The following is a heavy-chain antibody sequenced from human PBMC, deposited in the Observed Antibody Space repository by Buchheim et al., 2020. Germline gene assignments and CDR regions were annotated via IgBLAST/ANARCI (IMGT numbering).Heavy chain of an antibody. CDR1: GFTFSSYG. CDR2: IWYDGSNK. Sequence: QVQLVESGGGVVQPGRSLRLSCAASGFTFSSYGMHWVRQAPGKGLEWVAVIWYDGSNKYYADSVKGRFTISRDNSKNTLYLQMNSLRAKDTAVYYCAREHEDFWSGYCDYWGQGTL. J-gene: IGHJ4*02. CDR3: AREHEDFWSGYCDY. V-gene: IGHV3-33*01. D-gene: IGHD3-3*01.